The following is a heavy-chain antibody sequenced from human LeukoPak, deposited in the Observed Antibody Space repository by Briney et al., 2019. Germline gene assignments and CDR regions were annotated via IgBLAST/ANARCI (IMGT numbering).Heavy chain of an antibody. V-gene: IGHV1-18*01. CDR2: ISAYNGST. D-gene: IGHD3-22*01. J-gene: IGHJ3*02. CDR3: ARSSGFDYYDSSGYYQVAFDI. CDR1: GYTFTSYG. Sequence: ASVKVSCKASGYTFTSYGISWVRQAPGQGLEWMGWISAYNGSTSYAQKFQGRVTMTRDTSTSTVYMELSSLRSEDTAVYYCARSSGFDYYDSSGYYQVAFDIWGQGTMVTVSS.